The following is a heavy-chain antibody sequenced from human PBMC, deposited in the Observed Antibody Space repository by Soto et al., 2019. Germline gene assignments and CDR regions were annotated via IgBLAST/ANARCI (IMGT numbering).Heavy chain of an antibody. J-gene: IGHJ6*03. Sequence: GGSLRLSCAASGFTFSGYWLHWVRQAPGKGLVWVSRINSDGSSTSYADSVKGRFTISRDNAKNTLYLQMNSLRAEDTAVYYCARESQYSRYYLYSMDVWGKGTTVTVSS. CDR3: ARESQYSRYYLYSMDV. D-gene: IGHD5-12*01. CDR1: GFTFSGYW. V-gene: IGHV3-74*01. CDR2: INSDGSST.